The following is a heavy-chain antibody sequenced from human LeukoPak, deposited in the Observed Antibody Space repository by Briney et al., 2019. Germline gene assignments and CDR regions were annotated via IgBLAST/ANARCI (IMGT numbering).Heavy chain of an antibody. V-gene: IGHV4-30-4*01. CDR1: GGSISRGDYY. J-gene: IGHJ4*02. D-gene: IGHD3-9*01. Sequence: PSQTLSLTCTVSGGSISRGDYYWSWIRQPPGKGLEGIGYIYYSGSTYYNPSLKTRVTISVDTSKNQFSLKLSSVTAADTAVYYCARSFLTGYPFDYWGQGTLVTDSS. CDR3: ARSFLTGYPFDY. CDR2: IYYSGST.